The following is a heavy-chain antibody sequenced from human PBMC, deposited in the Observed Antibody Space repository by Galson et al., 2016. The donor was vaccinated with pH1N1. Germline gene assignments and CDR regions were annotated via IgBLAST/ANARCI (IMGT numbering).Heavy chain of an antibody. V-gene: IGHV4-59*12. D-gene: IGHD3/OR15-3a*01. CDR1: GDSINNYY. CDR3: ARDGFMIFGIRAFDI. J-gene: IGHJ3*02. Sequence: ETLSLTCTVSGDSINNYYWNWIRQSPGKGLEWIGYIYHSSHSGTTNNNPPLNSRVTTSVDTSKNQFFLRLSSVTAAATAVDYCARDGFMIFGIRAFDIWGQGTMVTVSS. CDR2: IYHSSHSGTT.